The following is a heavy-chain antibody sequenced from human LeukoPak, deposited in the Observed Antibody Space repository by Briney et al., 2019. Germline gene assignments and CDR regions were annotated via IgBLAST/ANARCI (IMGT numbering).Heavy chain of an antibody. CDR3: ARGRPKGIMDI. CDR1: GFTFSSYA. J-gene: IGHJ3*02. CDR2: ISYDGSNK. D-gene: IGHD1-14*01. Sequence: PGRSLRLSCAASGFTFSSYAMHWVRQAPGKGLEWVAVISYDGSNKYYADSVKGRFTISRDNSKNTLYLQMNSLRAEDTAVYYCARGRPKGIMDIWGQGTMVTVSS. V-gene: IGHV3-30-3*01.